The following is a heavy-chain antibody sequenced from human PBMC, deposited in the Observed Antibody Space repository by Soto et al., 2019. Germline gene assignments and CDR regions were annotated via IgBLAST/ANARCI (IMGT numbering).Heavy chain of an antibody. CDR1: EGCSCRGGYS. Sequence: SDTCAVSEGCSCRGGYSQCRIRQPPGKGLEWIGYIYHSGSTYYNPSLKSRVTISVDRSKNQFSLKLSSVTAADTAVYYCARLDYEFWSGPRWFDPCGQGTLV. CDR2: IYHSGST. CDR3: ARLDYEFWSGPRWFDP. D-gene: IGHD3-3*01. V-gene: IGHV4-30-2*01. J-gene: IGHJ5*02.